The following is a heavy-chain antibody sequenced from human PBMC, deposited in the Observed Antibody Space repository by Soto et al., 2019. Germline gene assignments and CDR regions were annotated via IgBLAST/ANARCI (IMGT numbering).Heavy chain of an antibody. Sequence: QVQLQESGPGLVKPSQTLSLTCTVSGGSISSGDYYWSWIRQPPGKGLERIGYIYYSGSTYYNPSLKSRVTISVDTSKNQFSLKLSSVTAADTAVYYCARGITMVRGVRSTNWFDPWGQGTLVTVSS. V-gene: IGHV4-30-4*01. CDR3: ARGITMVRGVRSTNWFDP. CDR2: IYYSGST. D-gene: IGHD3-10*01. CDR1: GGSISSGDYY. J-gene: IGHJ5*02.